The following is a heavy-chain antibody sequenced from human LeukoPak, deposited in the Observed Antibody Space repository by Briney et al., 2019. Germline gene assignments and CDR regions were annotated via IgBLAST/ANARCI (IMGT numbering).Heavy chain of an antibody. CDR1: GFTFNGHW. V-gene: IGHV3-74*01. D-gene: IGHD5-18*01. J-gene: IGHJ6*03. CDR2: INGDGSTI. CDR3: ATVNGRRGYSYGYYYYYIDV. Sequence: PGGSLRLSCEASGFTFNGHWMHWVRQAPGKGLVWVSLINGDGSTISYADSVKGRFTISRDNAKNSLYLQMNSLRAEDTAVYYCATVNGRRGYSYGYYYYYIDVWGKGTTVTISS.